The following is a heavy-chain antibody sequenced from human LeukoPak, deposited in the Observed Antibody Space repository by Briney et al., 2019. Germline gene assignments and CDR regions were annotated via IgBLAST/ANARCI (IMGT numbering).Heavy chain of an antibody. CDR1: AFSVANDY. J-gene: IGHJ4*02. D-gene: IGHD1-26*01. CDR2: LFSGGSR. CDR3: AISVGPTPHGFDF. V-gene: IGHV3-53*01. Sequence: GGSLRLSCAASAFSVANDYMNWVRQTPGKGLQWDSILFSGGSRYYAGSVKGRFTISTDTSKSTLFLQMNNLTAEDTAVYYCAISVGPTPHGFDFWGQGTLVTVSS.